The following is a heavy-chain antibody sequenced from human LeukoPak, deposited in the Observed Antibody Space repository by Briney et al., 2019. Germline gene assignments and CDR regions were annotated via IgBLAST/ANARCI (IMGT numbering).Heavy chain of an antibody. Sequence: PSETLSLTCTVSGGSISSYYWSWIRQPPGKGLEWIGWIFYSGSTNYNPSLTSRVTISVDTSKNQFSLKLSSVTAADTAVYYCARQPNSGFCYAMDVWGQGTTVTVSS. CDR1: GGSISSYY. CDR3: ARQPNSGFCYAMDV. CDR2: IFYSGST. D-gene: IGHD3-10*01. V-gene: IGHV4-59*08. J-gene: IGHJ6*02.